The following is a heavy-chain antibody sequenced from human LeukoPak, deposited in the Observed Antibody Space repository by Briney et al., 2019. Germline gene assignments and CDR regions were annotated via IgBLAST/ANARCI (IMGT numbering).Heavy chain of an antibody. J-gene: IGHJ4*02. CDR3: ARLARGWLQLV. CDR2: INHSGST. Sequence: PSETLSLTXAVYGGSFSGYYWSWIRQPPGKGLEWIGEINHSGSTNYNPSLKSRVTISVDTSKNQFSLKLSSVTAADTAVYYCARLARGWLQLVWGQGTLVTVSS. CDR1: GGSFSGYY. D-gene: IGHD5-24*01. V-gene: IGHV4-34*01.